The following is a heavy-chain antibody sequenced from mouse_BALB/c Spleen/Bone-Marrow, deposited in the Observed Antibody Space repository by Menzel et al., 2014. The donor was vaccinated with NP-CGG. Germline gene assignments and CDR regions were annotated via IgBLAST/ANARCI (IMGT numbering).Heavy chain of an antibody. CDR1: GFAFSSYT. J-gene: IGHJ2*01. D-gene: IGHD2-1*01. CDR3: ARQIYFPYFDY. CDR2: ISNGGGST. Sequence: EVQRVESGGGLVQPGGSLKLSCAASGFAFSSYTMSWVRQTPEKRLEWVAYISNGGGSTYYPDTVKGRFTISRDNAKNTLYLQMSSLKSEDTAMYYCARQIYFPYFDYWGQGTTLTVSS. V-gene: IGHV5-12-2*01.